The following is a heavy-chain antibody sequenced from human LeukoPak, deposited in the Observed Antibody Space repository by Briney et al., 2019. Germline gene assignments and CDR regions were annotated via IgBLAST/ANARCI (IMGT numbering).Heavy chain of an antibody. CDR3: ARDRGFDY. Sequence: SETLSLTCTVSGYSISSGYYWGWIRQPPGKGLEWIGSIYHSGSTYYNPSLKSRVTISVDTSKNQFSLKLSSVTAADTGVYYCARDRGFDYWGQGTLVTVSS. CDR1: GYSISSGYY. CDR2: IYHSGST. J-gene: IGHJ4*02. V-gene: IGHV4-38-2*02.